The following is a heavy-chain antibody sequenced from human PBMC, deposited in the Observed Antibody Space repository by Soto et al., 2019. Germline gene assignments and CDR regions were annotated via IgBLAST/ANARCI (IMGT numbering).Heavy chain of an antibody. CDR1: GFTFSTYA. CDR2: VSASGLNT. V-gene: IGHV3-23*01. J-gene: IGHJ4*02. CDR3: ARDLSKGGGRWDY. D-gene: IGHD2-15*01. Sequence: GGSLRLSCAASGFTFSTYAMAWVRQAPGKGLEWVSGVSASGLNTDYADPVKGRFYISRDNSKNTVSLQMNSLRPEDTAVYYCARDLSKGGGRWDYWGQGSLVTVSS.